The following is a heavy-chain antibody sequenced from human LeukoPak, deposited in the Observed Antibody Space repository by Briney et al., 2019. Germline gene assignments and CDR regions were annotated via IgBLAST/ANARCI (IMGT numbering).Heavy chain of an antibody. D-gene: IGHD2-2*02. J-gene: IGHJ5*02. CDR2: ISGSGGST. CDR1: GFAFSSYA. V-gene: IGHV3-23*01. CDR3: AKDGGYCSSTSCYRGPFDP. Sequence: GGSLRLSCAASGFAFSSYAMSWVRQAPGKGLEWVSAISGSGGSTYYADSVKGRFTISRDNSKNTLYLQMNSLRAEDTAVYYCAKDGGYCSSTSCYRGPFDPWGQGTLVTASS.